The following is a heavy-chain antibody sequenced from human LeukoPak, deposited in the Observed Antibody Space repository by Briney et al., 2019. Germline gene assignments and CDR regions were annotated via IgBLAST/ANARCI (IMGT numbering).Heavy chain of an antibody. J-gene: IGHJ4*02. Sequence: GGSLRLSCAASGFTFSSYGMHWVRQAPGKGLEWVAFIRYDGSNKYYADSVKGRFTISRDNSKNTLYLQMNSLRAEDTAVYYCAKDQIRGIAAAGSFDYWGQGTLVTVSS. CDR2: IRYDGSNK. D-gene: IGHD6-13*01. V-gene: IGHV3-30*02. CDR1: GFTFSSYG. CDR3: AKDQIRGIAAAGSFDY.